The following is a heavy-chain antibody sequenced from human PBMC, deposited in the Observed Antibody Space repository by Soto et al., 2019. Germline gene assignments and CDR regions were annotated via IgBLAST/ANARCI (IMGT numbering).Heavy chain of an antibody. V-gene: IGHV1-69*06. CDR1: GGTFSSYA. CDR3: AREGNGRSWELTGKLMDV. CDR2: IIPIFGTA. D-gene: IGHD1-26*01. J-gene: IGHJ6*02. Sequence: SVKVSWKASGGTFSSYAISWVRQAPGQGLEWMGGIIPIFGTANSAQKFQGRVTITADKSTRTAYMELSSLRSEDTAVYYCAREGNGRSWELTGKLMDVWGQGTTVTVSS.